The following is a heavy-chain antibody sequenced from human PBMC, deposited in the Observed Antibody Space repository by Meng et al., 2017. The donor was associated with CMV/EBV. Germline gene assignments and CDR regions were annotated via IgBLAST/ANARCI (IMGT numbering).Heavy chain of an antibody. CDR2: IYSGGST. CDR3: ARDGNYGDYGDGY. J-gene: IGHJ4*02. V-gene: IGHV3-66*02. CDR1: GFTFSSYS. D-gene: IGHD4-17*01. Sequence: GESLKISCAASGFTFSSYSMNWVRQAPGKGLEWVSVIYSGGSTYYADSVKGRFTISRDNSKNTLYLQMNSLRAEDTAVYYCARDGNYGDYGDGYWGQGTLVTVSS.